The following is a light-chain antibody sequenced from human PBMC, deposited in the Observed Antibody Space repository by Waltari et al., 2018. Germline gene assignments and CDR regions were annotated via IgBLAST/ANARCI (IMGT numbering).Light chain of an antibody. CDR1: QSIGSW. CDR2: KAS. V-gene: IGKV1-5*03. Sequence: IQMTQSPSTLSASVGDRVTITCRASQSIGSWLAWYQQKPGKAPKFLIYKASNLESGVPSRFSGSGSGTEFTLTISSLQPDDFATYYCQQYNDYSLTFGGGTKVEIK. CDR3: QQYNDYSLT. J-gene: IGKJ4*01.